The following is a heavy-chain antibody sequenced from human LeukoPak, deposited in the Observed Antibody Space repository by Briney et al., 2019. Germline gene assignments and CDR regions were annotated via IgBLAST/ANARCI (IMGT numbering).Heavy chain of an antibody. Sequence: GGSLRLSCAASGFTISSYCMNRVRQAPGKGLVWVSRIASDGSSTTYADSVKGRFSISRDNAKNTLYLQMNSLRVEDTAVYYCARGRPHGNDYWGQGTLVTVSS. CDR3: ARGRPHGNDY. V-gene: IGHV3-74*01. CDR1: GFTISSYC. CDR2: IASDGSST. J-gene: IGHJ4*02. D-gene: IGHD2-15*01.